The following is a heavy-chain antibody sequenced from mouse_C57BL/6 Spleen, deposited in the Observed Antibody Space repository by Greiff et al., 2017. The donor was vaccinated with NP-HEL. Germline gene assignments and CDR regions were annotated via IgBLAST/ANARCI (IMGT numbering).Heavy chain of an antibody. V-gene: IGHV1-19*01. Sequence: EVQLQQSGPVLVKPGASVKMSCKASGYTFTDYYMNWVKQSHGKSLEWIGVINPYNGGTSYNQKFKGKATLTVDKSSSTAYMELNSLTSEDSAVYYCAREEQLRLRLFAYWGQGTLVTVSA. CDR1: GYTFTDYY. J-gene: IGHJ3*01. CDR3: AREEQLRLRLFAY. D-gene: IGHD3-2*02. CDR2: INPYNGGT.